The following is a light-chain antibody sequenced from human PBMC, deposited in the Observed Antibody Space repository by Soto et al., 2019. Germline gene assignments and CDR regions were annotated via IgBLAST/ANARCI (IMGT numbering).Light chain of an antibody. CDR2: GAY. V-gene: IGKV3-20*01. J-gene: IGKJ1*01. CDR3: QHYVDSPWA. Sequence: EIVLTQSPDTLSFSPGERATLSCRASQRVGGNYLAWFQQKPGQAPRLLIYGAYSRATGIPGRFSGSGSGKDFTLTINSLEPEDFAVYYCQHYVDSPWAFGHGTKVEIK. CDR1: QRVGGNY.